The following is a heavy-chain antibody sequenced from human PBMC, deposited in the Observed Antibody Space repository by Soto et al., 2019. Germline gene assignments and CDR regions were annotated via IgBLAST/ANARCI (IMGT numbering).Heavy chain of an antibody. V-gene: IGHV4-30-4*01. CDR2: IYYSGST. J-gene: IGHJ6*02. D-gene: IGHD2-15*01. CDR1: GGSISSGDYY. CDR3: ARDIGAATRQETYYYGMDV. Sequence: SETLSLTCTVSGGSISSGDYYWSWIRQPPGKGLEWIGYIYYSGSTYYNPSLKSRVTISVDTSKNQFSLKLSSVTAADTAVYYCARDIGAATRQETYYYGMDVWGQGTTVTVSS.